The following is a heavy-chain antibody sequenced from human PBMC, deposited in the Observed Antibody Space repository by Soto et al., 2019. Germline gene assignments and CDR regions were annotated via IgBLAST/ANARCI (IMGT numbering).Heavy chain of an antibody. J-gene: IGHJ6*03. Sequence: GGSLRLSCAASGFTFSSYSMNWVRQAPGKGLEWVSSISSSSSYIYYVDSVKGRFTISRDNAKNSLYLQMNSLRAEDTAVYYCARAQYYYGSGTRDFYYYMDVWGKGTTVTVSS. CDR1: GFTFSSYS. CDR3: ARAQYYYGSGTRDFYYYMDV. CDR2: ISSSSSYI. D-gene: IGHD3-10*01. V-gene: IGHV3-21*01.